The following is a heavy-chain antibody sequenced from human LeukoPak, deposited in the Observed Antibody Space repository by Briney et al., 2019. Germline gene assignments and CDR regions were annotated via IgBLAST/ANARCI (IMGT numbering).Heavy chain of an antibody. J-gene: IGHJ4*02. CDR2: ISGSGGST. CDR1: GFTFSSYA. V-gene: IGHV3-23*01. D-gene: IGHD2-2*01. CDR3: AKDPYCSSSSCYGPLDY. Sequence: PGGSLRLSCAASGFTFSSYAMSWVRQAPGKGLEWVSAISGSGGSTYYADSVKGRFTISRDNSKNTLYLQMNRLRAEDTAVYYCAKDPYCSSSSCYGPLDYWGQGTLVTVSS.